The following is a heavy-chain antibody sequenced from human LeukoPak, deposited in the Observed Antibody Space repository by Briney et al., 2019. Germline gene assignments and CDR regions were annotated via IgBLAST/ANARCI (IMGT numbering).Heavy chain of an antibody. J-gene: IGHJ4*02. CDR1: GFTFSSYA. Sequence: GGSLRLSCAASGFTFSSYAMRWVRQAPGKGLEWVSSISGSGDSTYNADSVKGRFTISRDKSKNTLYLQMNSLLADDTAVYYCAKDGGQEVDYWGQGTLVTVSS. CDR2: ISGSGDST. V-gene: IGHV3-23*01. CDR3: AKDGGQEVDY. D-gene: IGHD3-16*01.